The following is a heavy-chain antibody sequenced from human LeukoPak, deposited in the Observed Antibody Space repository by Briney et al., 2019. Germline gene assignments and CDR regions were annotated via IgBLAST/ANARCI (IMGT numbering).Heavy chain of an antibody. Sequence: GGSLRLSCAASGFTFSTYGMHWVRQAPGKGLEWVAVISYAGSEKFHAESVKGRFTISRDNSKNTLYLQMNSLRAEDTAVYYCARIHIVGATIDYWGQGTLVTVSS. J-gene: IGHJ4*02. V-gene: IGHV3-30*03. CDR2: ISYAGSEK. CDR3: ARIHIVGATIDY. CDR1: GFTFSTYG. D-gene: IGHD1-26*01.